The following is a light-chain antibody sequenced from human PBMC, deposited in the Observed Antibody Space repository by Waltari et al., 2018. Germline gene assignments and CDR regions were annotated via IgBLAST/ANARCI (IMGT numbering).Light chain of an antibody. CDR2: WAS. CDR1: QSVLHSSNNKNY. CDR3: QQYYNAPLT. V-gene: IGKV4-1*01. Sequence: DIVMTQPPDSLALSLGERATIKCKSSQSVLHSSNNKNYLAWYQQKPGQPPNLLIYWASTRESGVPDRFSGSGSGTDFTLTISSLQAEDVAVYYCQQYYNAPLTFGGGTKVEIK. J-gene: IGKJ4*01.